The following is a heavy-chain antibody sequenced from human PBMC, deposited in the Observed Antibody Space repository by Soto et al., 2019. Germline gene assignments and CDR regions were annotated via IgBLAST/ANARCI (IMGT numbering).Heavy chain of an antibody. Sequence: QVQLVESGGGLVKPGGSLRLSCAASGFTFSDYYMTWIRQAPVKGLEWVSYISSSGSTMDYIDSVKGRFTISRDNAKNSLYLQMDSLRVEDTAVYYCARDVYAILPGWLSDQGGQGTRVTVSS. CDR2: ISSSGSTM. D-gene: IGHD3-9*01. V-gene: IGHV3-11*01. CDR3: ARDVYAILPGWLSDQ. J-gene: IGHJ4*02. CDR1: GFTFSDYY.